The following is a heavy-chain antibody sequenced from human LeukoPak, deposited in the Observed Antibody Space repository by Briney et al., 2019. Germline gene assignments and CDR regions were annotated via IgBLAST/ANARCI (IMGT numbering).Heavy chain of an antibody. CDR2: IYYSGST. J-gene: IGHJ4*02. CDR3: ASWNYSGSDY. V-gene: IGHV4-39*01. Sequence: SETLSLTCTVPGGSISSSSYYWGWIRQPPGKGLEWIGSIYYSGSTYYNPSLKSRVTISVDTSKNQFSLKLSSVTAADTAVYYCASWNYSGSDYWGQGTLVTVSS. D-gene: IGHD1-26*01. CDR1: GGSISSSSYY.